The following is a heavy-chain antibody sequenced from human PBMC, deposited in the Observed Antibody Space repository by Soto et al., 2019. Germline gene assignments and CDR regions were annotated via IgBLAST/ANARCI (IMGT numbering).Heavy chain of an antibody. CDR3: VKDGYHYDFWSGYSDYYYYYMDV. J-gene: IGHJ6*03. V-gene: IGHV3-64D*08. CDR2: ISSNGGST. Sequence: GGSLRLSCSASGFTFSSYAMHWVRQAPGKGLEYVSAISSNGGSTYYADSVKGRFTISRDNSKNTLYLQMSSLRAEDTAVYYCVKDGYHYDFWSGYSDYYYYYMDVWGKGTTVTVSS. D-gene: IGHD3-3*01. CDR1: GFTFSSYA.